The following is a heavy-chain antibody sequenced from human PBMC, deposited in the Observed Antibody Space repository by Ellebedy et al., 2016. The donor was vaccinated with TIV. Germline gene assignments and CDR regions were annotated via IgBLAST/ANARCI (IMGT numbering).Heavy chain of an antibody. CDR1: GYTFTSYG. Sequence: ASVKVSCKASGYTFTSYGISWVRQAPGQGLEWMGWISAYNGNTNYAQNLQGRVTMTTDTSTSTAYMGLGGLGSDDTAVYYCARELPDSFYFDHWGQGTLVTVSS. J-gene: IGHJ4*02. CDR2: ISAYNGNT. CDR3: ARELPDSFYFDH. D-gene: IGHD2-15*01. V-gene: IGHV1-18*04.